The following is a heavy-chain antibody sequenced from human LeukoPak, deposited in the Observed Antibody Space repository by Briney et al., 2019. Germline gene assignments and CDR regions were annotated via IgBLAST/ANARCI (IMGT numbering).Heavy chain of an antibody. D-gene: IGHD2-15*01. Sequence: GGSLRLSCAASGFTFSGSVMHWVRQASGKGLEWVGRIRSKANNYATAYVASVKGRFTISRDDSKNTAFLQMNSPKTEDTAVYYCTSNYCSGGSCYLYWGQGTLVTVSS. CDR3: TSNYCSGGSCYLY. CDR1: GFTFSGSV. J-gene: IGHJ4*02. V-gene: IGHV3-73*01. CDR2: IRSKANNYAT.